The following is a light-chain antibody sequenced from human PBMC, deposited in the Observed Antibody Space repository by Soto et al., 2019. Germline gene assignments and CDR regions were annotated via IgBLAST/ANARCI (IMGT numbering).Light chain of an antibody. CDR1: QGVSSA. V-gene: IGKV1D-13*01. J-gene: IGKJ4*01. Sequence: AIQLTQSPSSLSASVGDRVTITCRTSQGVSSALAWYQRKPGRAPNLLIYDASTLQSGVPSRFSGGGSGTDFTLTISNLQPEDFATYYCQNFNDFPLTFGGGTRVDIK. CDR3: QNFNDFPLT. CDR2: DAS.